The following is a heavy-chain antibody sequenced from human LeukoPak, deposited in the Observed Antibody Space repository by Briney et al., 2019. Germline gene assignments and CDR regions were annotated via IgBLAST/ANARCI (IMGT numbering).Heavy chain of an antibody. CDR3: ARDYGDYGVGAFDI. D-gene: IGHD4-17*01. V-gene: IGHV3-30*01. CDR1: GFTFSSYA. J-gene: IGHJ3*02. Sequence: GGSLRLSCAASGFTFSSYAMHWVRQAPGKGLEWVAVISYDGSNKYYADSVKGRFTISRDNSKNTLYLQMNSLRAEDTAVYYCARDYGDYGVGAFDIWGQGTMVTVSS. CDR2: ISYDGSNK.